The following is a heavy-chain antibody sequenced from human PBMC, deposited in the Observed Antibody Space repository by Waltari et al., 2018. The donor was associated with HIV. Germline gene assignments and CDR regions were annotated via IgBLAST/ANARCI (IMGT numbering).Heavy chain of an antibody. Sequence: EVQLVESGGGLVQPGGSLRLSCAASGFTFSNYDMHWVRQATGKGRGWVSGIVTAGNTYYPGSVKGLFTISRENAKNSLHLQMNSLRAGGTAVYYCVRICKLNCYYYYGMDVWGQGTTVTVSS. V-gene: IGHV3-13*01. CDR3: VRICKLNCYYYYGMDV. CDR1: GFTFSNYD. CDR2: IVTAGNT. D-gene: IGHD1-1*01. J-gene: IGHJ6*02.